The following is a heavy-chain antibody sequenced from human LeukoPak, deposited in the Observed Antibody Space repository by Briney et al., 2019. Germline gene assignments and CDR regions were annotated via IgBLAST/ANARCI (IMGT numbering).Heavy chain of an antibody. CDR2: ISGGGGST. CDR1: GFTFGSYA. V-gene: IGHV3-23*01. J-gene: IGHJ4*02. CDR3: AKGLYCSSTSCYEDYFDY. D-gene: IGHD2-2*01. Sequence: GGSLRLSCAASGFTFGSYAMSWVRQAPGKGLEWVSAISGGGGSTYYAESVKGRFTISRDILKNSLYLQINSLRAEDTAVYYCAKGLYCSSTSCYEDYFDYWGQGTLVTVSS.